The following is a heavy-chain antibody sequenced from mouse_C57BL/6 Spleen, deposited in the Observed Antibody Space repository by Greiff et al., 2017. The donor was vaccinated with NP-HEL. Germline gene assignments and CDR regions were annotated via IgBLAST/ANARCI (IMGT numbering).Heavy chain of an antibody. D-gene: IGHD2-3*01. V-gene: IGHV5-9-1*02. CDR1: GFTFSSYA. Sequence: EVQVVESGEGLVKPGGSLKLSCAASGFTFSSYAMSWVRQTPEKRLEWVAYISSGGDYIYYADTVKGRFTISRDNARNTLYLQMSSLKSEDTAMYYCTRGGVYDGYWYFDVWGTGTTVTVSS. CDR2: ISSGGDYI. CDR3: TRGGVYDGYWYFDV. J-gene: IGHJ1*03.